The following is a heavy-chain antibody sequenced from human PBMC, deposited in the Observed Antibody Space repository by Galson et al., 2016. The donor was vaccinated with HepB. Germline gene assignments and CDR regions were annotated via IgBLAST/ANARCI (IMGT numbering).Heavy chain of an antibody. CDR2: IYWDDEK. CDR3: AHRNFSNYVFDY. J-gene: IGHJ4*02. D-gene: IGHD4-11*01. CDR1: GFSLTTSGVG. Sequence: PALVKPTQTLTLTCTFSGFSLTTSGVGVGWIRQPPGKALEWLALIYWDDEKRYSPSLKSRLTITKDTSKNQVVLTMTNMDPVDTATYCCAHRNFSNYVFDYWGQGTLVTVSS. V-gene: IGHV2-5*02.